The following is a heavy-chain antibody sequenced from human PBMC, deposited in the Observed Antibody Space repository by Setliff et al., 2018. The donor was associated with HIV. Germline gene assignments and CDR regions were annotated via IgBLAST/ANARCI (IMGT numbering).Heavy chain of an antibody. J-gene: IGHJ6*02. Sequence: SETLSLTCSVSGGSISSGYYWGWIRQPPGKGLEWIGSIYYSGSTYYNPSLKSRVTISVDTSKNQFSLKLSSVTAADTAVYYCARARFGETYGDYYYYGMDVWGQGTTVTVSS. V-gene: IGHV4-38-2*02. D-gene: IGHD3-10*01. CDR2: IYYSGST. CDR3: ARARFGETYGDYYYYGMDV. CDR1: GGSISSGYY.